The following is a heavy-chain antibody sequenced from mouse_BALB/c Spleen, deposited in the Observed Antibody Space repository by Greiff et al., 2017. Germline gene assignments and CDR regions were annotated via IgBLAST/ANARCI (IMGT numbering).Heavy chain of an antibody. CDR2: IWAGGST. J-gene: IGHJ4*01. CDR1: GFSLTSYG. D-gene: IGHD2-1*01. CDR3: ASYGNYEDYYAMDY. V-gene: IGHV2-9*02. Sequence: QVQLQQSGPGLVAPSQSLSITCTVSGFSLTSYGVHWVRQPPGKGLEWLGVIWAGGSTNYNSALMSRLSISKDNSKSQVFLKMNSLQTDDTAMYYCASYGNYEDYYAMDYWGQGTSVTVSS.